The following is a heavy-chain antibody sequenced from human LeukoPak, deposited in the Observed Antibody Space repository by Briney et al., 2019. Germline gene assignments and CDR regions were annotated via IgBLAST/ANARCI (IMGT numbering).Heavy chain of an antibody. CDR3: AREGRPAAENTFYFYYGMDV. Sequence: SETLSLTCAVFGGSISGYYWNWIRQVPGKGLEWIGFLHHSGSTDYNPSLQSRVTISVDTSKNQLSLKLRSVTAADTAVYYCAREGRPAAENTFYFYYGMDVWGQGTAVTVSS. J-gene: IGHJ6*02. CDR1: GGSISGYY. CDR2: LHHSGST. V-gene: IGHV4-59*01. D-gene: IGHD6-13*01.